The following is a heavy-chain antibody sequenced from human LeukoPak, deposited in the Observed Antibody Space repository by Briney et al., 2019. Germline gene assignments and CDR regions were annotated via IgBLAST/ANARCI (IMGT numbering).Heavy chain of an antibody. D-gene: IGHD3-10*01. Sequence: ASVKVSCKASGYTFTSCAMNWVRQAPGQGLEWMGWINTNTGNPTYAQGFTGRFVFSLDTSVSTAYLQIGSLKAEDTAVYYCVRHYYGSGRGVDPWGQGTLVTVSS. CDR1: GYTFTSCA. J-gene: IGHJ5*02. CDR2: INTNTGNP. V-gene: IGHV7-4-1*01. CDR3: VRHYYGSGRGVDP.